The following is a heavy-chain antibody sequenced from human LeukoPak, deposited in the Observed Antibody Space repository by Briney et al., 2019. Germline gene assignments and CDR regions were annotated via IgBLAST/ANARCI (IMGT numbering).Heavy chain of an antibody. V-gene: IGHV3-23*01. CDR2: ISGSGGST. Sequence: PGGSLRLSCAASVFTFSSYAMSWVRQAPGKGLEWVSAISGSGGSTYYADSVKGRFTISRDNSKNTLYPQMNSLRAEDTAVYYCAKEAYYDFWSGYYYFDYWGQGTLVTVSS. D-gene: IGHD3-3*01. CDR3: AKEAYYDFWSGYYYFDY. CDR1: VFTFSSYA. J-gene: IGHJ4*02.